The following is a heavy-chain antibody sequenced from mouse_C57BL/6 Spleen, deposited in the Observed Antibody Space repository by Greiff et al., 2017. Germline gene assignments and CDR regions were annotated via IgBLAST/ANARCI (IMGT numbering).Heavy chain of an antibody. Sequence: VKLQQSGAELVRPGTSVKVSCKASGYAFTNYLIEWVKQRPGQGLEWIGVINPGSGGTNYNEKFKGKATLTADKSSSTAYMQLSSLTSEDSAVYFCALRDGNYDWGQGTTLTVSS. V-gene: IGHV1-54*01. D-gene: IGHD2-1*01. CDR3: ALRDGNYD. J-gene: IGHJ2*01. CDR1: GYAFTNYL. CDR2: INPGSGGT.